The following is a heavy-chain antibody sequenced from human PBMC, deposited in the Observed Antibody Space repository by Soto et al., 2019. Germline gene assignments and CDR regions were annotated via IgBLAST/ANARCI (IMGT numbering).Heavy chain of an antibody. CDR3: ARDPRYCSGGSCYGDAFDI. Sequence: GGSLRLSCAASGFTFSSYWMSWVRQAPGKGLEWVANIKQDGSEKYYVDSVKGRFTISRDNAKNSLYLQMNSLRAEDTAVYYCARDPRYCSGGSCYGDAFDIWGQGTMVTVSS. CDR1: GFTFSSYW. CDR2: IKQDGSEK. D-gene: IGHD2-15*01. V-gene: IGHV3-7*01. J-gene: IGHJ3*02.